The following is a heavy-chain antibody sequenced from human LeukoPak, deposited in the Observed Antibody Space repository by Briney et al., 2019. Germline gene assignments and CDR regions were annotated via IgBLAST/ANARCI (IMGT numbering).Heavy chain of an antibody. Sequence: GASVKVSCKASGGTFSSYAISWVRQAPGQGLEWMGRIIPILGIANYAQKFQGRVTITADKSTSTAYMELSSLRSEGTAVYYCARGPASYYYYGMDVWGQGTTVTVSS. CDR3: ARGPASYYYYGMDV. CDR1: GGTFSSYA. J-gene: IGHJ6*02. V-gene: IGHV1-69*04. CDR2: IIPILGIA.